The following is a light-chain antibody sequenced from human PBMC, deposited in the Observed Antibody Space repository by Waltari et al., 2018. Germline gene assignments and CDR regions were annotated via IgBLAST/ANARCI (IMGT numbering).Light chain of an antibody. CDR3: QQYSNTPLT. CDR2: WAS. V-gene: IGKV4-1*01. CDR1: RILCSANNRNC. Sequence: DIVMTQSPDSLAASLGERGTINCKSSRILCSANNRNCLAWYQQKPGQPPKLLAYWASTRASGVPDRFSSSGSGTDFTLTISSLQAEDVAVYYCQQYSNTPLTFGGGTRVEIK. J-gene: IGKJ4*01.